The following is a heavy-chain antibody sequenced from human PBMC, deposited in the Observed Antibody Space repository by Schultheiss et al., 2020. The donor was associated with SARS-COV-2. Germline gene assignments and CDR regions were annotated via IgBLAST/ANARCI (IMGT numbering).Heavy chain of an antibody. V-gene: IGHV3-30*18. CDR2: ISYDGSNK. J-gene: IGHJ4*02. D-gene: IGHD4-23*01. Sequence: GGSLRLSCAASGFTFSSYGMHWVRQAPGKGLEWVAVISYDGSNKYYADSVKGRFTISRDNSKNTLYLQMNSLRAEDTAVYYCAKGWGKGGNIDYWGQGTLVTVS. CDR3: AKGWGKGGNIDY. CDR1: GFTFSSYG.